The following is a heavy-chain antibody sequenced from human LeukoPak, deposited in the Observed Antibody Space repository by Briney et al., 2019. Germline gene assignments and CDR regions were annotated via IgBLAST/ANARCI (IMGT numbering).Heavy chain of an antibody. CDR2: IIPIFGTA. J-gene: IGHJ6*03. CDR1: GGTFSSYA. Sequence: SVKVSCKASGGTFSSYAISWVRQAPGQGLEWMGGIIPIFGTANYAQKFQGRVTITTDESTSTAYMELSSLRSEDTAVYYCARTIGEMATNLHEPYYYYYYMDVWGKGTTVTVSS. D-gene: IGHD5-24*01. CDR3: ARTIGEMATNLHEPYYYYYYMDV. V-gene: IGHV1-69*05.